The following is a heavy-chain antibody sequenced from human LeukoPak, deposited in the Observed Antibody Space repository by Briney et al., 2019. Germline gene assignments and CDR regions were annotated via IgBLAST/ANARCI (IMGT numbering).Heavy chain of an antibody. CDR1: GFTFTSSA. Sequence: ASVKVSCRASGFTFTSSAMQWVRQARGQRLEWIGWIVVGSGNTNYAQKFQERVTITRDMSTSTAYMELSSLRSEDTAVYYCAAEAVAGTLDYWGQGTLVTVSS. CDR2: IVVGSGNT. D-gene: IGHD6-19*01. CDR3: AAEAVAGTLDY. V-gene: IGHV1-58*02. J-gene: IGHJ4*02.